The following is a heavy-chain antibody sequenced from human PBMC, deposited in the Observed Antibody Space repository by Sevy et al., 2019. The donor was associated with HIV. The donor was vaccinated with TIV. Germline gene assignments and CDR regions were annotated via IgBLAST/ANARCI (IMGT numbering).Heavy chain of an antibody. D-gene: IGHD3-22*01. CDR3: ARLGSGYYVDY. CDR2: INSSGSTI. V-gene: IGHV3-11*01. J-gene: IGHJ4*02. Sequence: GGSLRLSCAASRFTFSDYYMSWIRQAPGKGLEWVSYINSSGSTIYYSDSVKGRFTISRDNAKNSLYLQMNSLRAEDTAVYYCARLGSGYYVDYWGQGTLVTVSS. CDR1: RFTFSDYY.